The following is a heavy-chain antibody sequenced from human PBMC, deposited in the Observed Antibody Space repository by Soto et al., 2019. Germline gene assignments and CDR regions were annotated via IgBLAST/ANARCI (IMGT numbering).Heavy chain of an antibody. J-gene: IGHJ3*02. CDR3: AREGDDLELERQIPHAFDI. CDR2: IIPIFGTA. Sequence: RASVKVSCKASGGTFSSYAISWVRQAPGQGLEWMGGIIPIFGTANYAQKFQGRVTITADESTSTAYMELSSLRSEDTAVYYCAREGDDLELERQIPHAFDIWGQGTMVTVSS. D-gene: IGHD1-1*01. V-gene: IGHV1-69*13. CDR1: GGTFSSYA.